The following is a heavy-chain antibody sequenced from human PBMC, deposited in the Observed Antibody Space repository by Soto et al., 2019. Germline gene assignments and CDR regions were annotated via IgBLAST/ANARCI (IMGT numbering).Heavy chain of an antibody. V-gene: IGHV2-5*02. D-gene: IGHD2-8*01. J-gene: IGHJ5*02. CDR1: GISLSTSGLG. Sequence: QITLKESGPTLVKPTQTLTLTCTFSGISLSTSGLGVGWIHQPPGKALDWLALIYWDDDKRYSPSLKSRLTITKYTSKNQVLLTMTNMDPVDTATYYCAPTMRGYCTIGVCYPSGWFDPWGQGTLVTVSS. CDR2: IYWDDDK. CDR3: APTMRGYCTIGVCYPSGWFDP.